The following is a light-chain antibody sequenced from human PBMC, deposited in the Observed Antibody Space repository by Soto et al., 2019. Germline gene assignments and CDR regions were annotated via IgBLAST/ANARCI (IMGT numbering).Light chain of an antibody. V-gene: IGKV3-20*01. CDR3: QHYGISPP. Sequence: IVLTQSPGTLSLSQGERATLSCRASQSVSSSYLAWYQQKPGQAPRLLIYGASSRDTGIPDRFSGSGSGTDFTLTISRLEPEDFAVYYCQHYGISPPLGQGTKLDIK. CDR2: GAS. J-gene: IGKJ1*01. CDR1: QSVSSSY.